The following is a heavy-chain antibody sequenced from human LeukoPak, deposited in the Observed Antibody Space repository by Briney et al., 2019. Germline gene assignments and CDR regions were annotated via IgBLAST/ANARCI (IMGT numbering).Heavy chain of an antibody. D-gene: IGHD6-13*01. CDR3: TRASNSWFRKFDY. V-gene: IGHV4-34*01. CDR2: INHSGST. Sequence: SETLSLTCAVYGGSFSGYYWSWIRQPPGKGLEWIGEINHSGSTNYNPSLKSRVTISVDTSKNQFSLKLSSVTVADTAVYYCTRASNSWFRKFDYWGQGTLVTVSS. CDR1: GGSFSGYY. J-gene: IGHJ4*02.